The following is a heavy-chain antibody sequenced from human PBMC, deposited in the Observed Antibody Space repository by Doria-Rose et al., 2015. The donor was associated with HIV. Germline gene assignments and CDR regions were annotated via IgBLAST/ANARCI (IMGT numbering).Heavy chain of an antibody. V-gene: IGHV2-26*01. D-gene: IGHD6-13*01. CDR2: IFSDDER. J-gene: IGHJ4*02. Sequence: QELGPVLVKPTESLTLTCTVSGVSLSSPGMGVSWIRQPPGKALEWLANIFSDDERSDKSSLKSRLTISRCTSKSQVVLTMTDMDPVDTATYYCARIKSSRWYHKYYFDFWGQGTLVIVSA. CDR3: ARIKSSRWYHKYYFDF. CDR1: GVSLSSPGMG.